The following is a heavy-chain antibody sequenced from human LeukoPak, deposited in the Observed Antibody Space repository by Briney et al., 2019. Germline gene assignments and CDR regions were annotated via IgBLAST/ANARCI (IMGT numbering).Heavy chain of an antibody. CDR3: ARGLGWDRVVPAQVGWYFDL. V-gene: IGHV3-23*01. CDR2: ISGSDGST. Sequence: GGSLRLSCAASGFTFSSYAMNWVRQAPGKGLEWVSGISGSDGSTYYADSVKGRFTISRDNSKTTLYLQMNSLRAEDTAVYYCARGLGWDRVVPAQVGWYFDLWGRGTLVTVSS. D-gene: IGHD2-2*01. CDR1: GFTFSSYA. J-gene: IGHJ2*01.